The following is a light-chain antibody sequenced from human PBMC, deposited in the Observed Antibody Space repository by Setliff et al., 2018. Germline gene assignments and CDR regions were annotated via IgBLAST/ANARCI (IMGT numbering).Light chain of an antibody. J-gene: IGLJ1*01. CDR1: SSNIGSNT. V-gene: IGLV1-44*01. CDR3: AAWDDSLNGRV. Sequence: QSALAQPPSASGTPGQRVTISCSGSSSNIGSNTVNWYQQLPGTAPKLLIYSNNQRPSGVPDRFSGSKSGTSASLAISGLQPEDEADYYCAAWDDSLNGRVFGTGTKGTVL. CDR2: SNN.